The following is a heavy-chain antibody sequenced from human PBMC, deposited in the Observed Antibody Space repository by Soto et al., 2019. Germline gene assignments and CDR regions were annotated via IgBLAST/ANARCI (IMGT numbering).Heavy chain of an antibody. J-gene: IGHJ4*01. CDR1: GFALSTSR. D-gene: IGHD1-1*01. CDR2: IDADGTTA. V-gene: IGHV3-74*01. Sequence: EVQLVESGGGLVQPGGSLRLSCAASGFALSTSRMHWVRQAPGKGLVWVSHIDADGTTANYADSVKGRFTISRDHAMNTVYLQMNSLRAEDTAMYYCARDPRGNWNPNFDYWGHGTLVTVSS. CDR3: ARDPRGNWNPNFDY.